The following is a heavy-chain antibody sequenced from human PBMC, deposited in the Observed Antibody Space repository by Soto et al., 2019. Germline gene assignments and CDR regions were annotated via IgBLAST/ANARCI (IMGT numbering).Heavy chain of an antibody. CDR3: AHSPRYYYDSSGYYRYFDY. J-gene: IGHJ4*02. V-gene: IGHV2-5*01. Sequence: ASGPTLVNPTQTLTLTCTFSGFSLSTSGVGVGWIRQPPGKALEWLALIYWNDDKRYSPSLKSRLTITKDTSKNQVVLTMTNMDPVDTATYYCAHSPRYYYDSSGYYRYFDYWGQGTLVTVSS. D-gene: IGHD3-22*01. CDR2: IYWNDDK. CDR1: GFSLSTSGVG.